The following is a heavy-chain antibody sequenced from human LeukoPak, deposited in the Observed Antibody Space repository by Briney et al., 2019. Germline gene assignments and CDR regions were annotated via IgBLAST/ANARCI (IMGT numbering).Heavy chain of an antibody. D-gene: IGHD2-2*01. CDR2: INTDGSST. CDR1: GFTFSSYW. V-gene: IGHV3-74*01. Sequence: GGSLRLSCAASGFTFSSYWMHWVRQAPGKGLVWVSRINTDGSSTSHADSVKGRFTNSRDNAKNTLYLQMNSLRAEDTAVYYCARARDCSSTSCYSDYWGQGTLVTVSS. J-gene: IGHJ4*02. CDR3: ARARDCSSTSCYSDY.